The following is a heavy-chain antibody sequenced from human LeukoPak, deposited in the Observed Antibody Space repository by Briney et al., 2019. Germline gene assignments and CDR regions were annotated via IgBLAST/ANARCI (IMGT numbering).Heavy chain of an antibody. D-gene: IGHD3-22*01. CDR1: GGSITTYY. CDR3: ARPLRENDSSGYYY. CDR2: IFYSGNI. Sequence: SETLSLTCTVSGGSITTYYWTWVRQPPGKGLDYIGFIFYSGNINYNPSLKSRVTISVDMSKNQFSLKLNSVTAADTAVYYCARPLRENDSSGYYYWGQGTLVTVSS. V-gene: IGHV4-59*01. J-gene: IGHJ4*02.